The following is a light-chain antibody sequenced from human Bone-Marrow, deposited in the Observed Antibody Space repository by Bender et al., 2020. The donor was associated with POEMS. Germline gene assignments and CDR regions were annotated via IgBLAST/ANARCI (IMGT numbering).Light chain of an antibody. V-gene: IGLV3-1*01. CDR2: EDN. J-gene: IGLJ3*02. Sequence: SYGLTQPASVSVSPGQTASISCSGEKLGDKFACWYQQKPGQSPVLVMYEDNMRPSGTPERFSGSNSGNTATLTISGTQAMDEADYYCQAWDGSTVLFGGGTKLTVL. CDR1: KLGDKF. CDR3: QAWDGSTVL.